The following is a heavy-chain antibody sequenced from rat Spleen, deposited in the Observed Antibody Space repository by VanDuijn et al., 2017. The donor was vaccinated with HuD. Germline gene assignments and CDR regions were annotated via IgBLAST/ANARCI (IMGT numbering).Heavy chain of an antibody. V-gene: IGHV2S61*01. CDR1: GFSLTNFG. Sequence: QVQLKESGPVLVQASETLSLTCTVSGFSLTNFGVIWVRQPPGKGLEWMGVIWGNGNTNYNSALKSRLSISRDTSKSQVFLKMNNLQTEDTAMYFWATSGIGTTFDYWGQGVMVTVSS. CDR3: ATSGIGTTFDY. CDR2: IWGNGNT. J-gene: IGHJ2*01. D-gene: IGHD1-5*01.